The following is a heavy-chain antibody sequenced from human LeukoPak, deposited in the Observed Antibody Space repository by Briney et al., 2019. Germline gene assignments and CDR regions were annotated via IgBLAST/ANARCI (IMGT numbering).Heavy chain of an antibody. J-gene: IGHJ3*02. D-gene: IGHD3-22*01. CDR3: ARSFPYYYDSSGLPSDFSRGDDAFDI. Sequence: SETLSLTCTVSGGSISSGSYYWSWIRQPAGKGLEWIGRIYTSGSTNYNPSLKSRVTISVDTSKNQFSLKLSSVTAADTAVYYCARSFPYYYDSSGLPSDFSRGDDAFDIWGQGTMVTVSS. CDR1: GGSISSGSYY. V-gene: IGHV4-61*02. CDR2: IYTSGST.